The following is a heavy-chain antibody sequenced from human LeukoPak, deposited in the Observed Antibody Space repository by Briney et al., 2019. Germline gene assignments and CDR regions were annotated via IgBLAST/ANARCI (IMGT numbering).Heavy chain of an antibody. V-gene: IGHV1-2*02. CDR1: GYTFSDFY. Sequence: ASVKVSCKASGYTFSDFYIHWVRQAPGQGLEYVGWITPKSGDTYSPQRFQGRVTVTRDASISTAYMELSSLRSDDTAVYFCARVRLADERAWAYWGQGTLVTVSS. CDR2: ITPKSGDT. D-gene: IGHD3-3*02. CDR3: ARVRLADERAWAY. J-gene: IGHJ4*02.